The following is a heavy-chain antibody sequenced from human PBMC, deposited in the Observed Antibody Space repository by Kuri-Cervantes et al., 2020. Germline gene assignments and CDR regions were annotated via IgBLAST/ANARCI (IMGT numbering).Heavy chain of an antibody. CDR1: GGSFSNYY. CDR3: ARAPRRFAFGI. CDR2: INHSGST. J-gene: IGHJ3*02. Sequence: SETLSLTCAVYGGSFSNYYWSWIRQPPGKGLEWIGEINHSGSTNYNPSLKSRVTISVDTSKNQFSLKLSSVTAADTAVYFCARAPRRFAFGIWGQGTLVTVSS. V-gene: IGHV4-34*01.